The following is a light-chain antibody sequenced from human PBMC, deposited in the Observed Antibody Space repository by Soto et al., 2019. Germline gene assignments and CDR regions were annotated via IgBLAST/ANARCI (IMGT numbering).Light chain of an antibody. CDR3: QQRSNRPPWT. CDR1: QSVSSY. J-gene: IGKJ3*01. CDR2: GAS. Sequence: EIVLTQSPATLSLSPGERATLSCRASQSVSSYLAWYQQKPGQAPRLLIYGASNRATGIPARFSGSGSGADFTLSITALEPEDFAVYYCQQRSNRPPWTFGPGTKV. V-gene: IGKV3-11*01.